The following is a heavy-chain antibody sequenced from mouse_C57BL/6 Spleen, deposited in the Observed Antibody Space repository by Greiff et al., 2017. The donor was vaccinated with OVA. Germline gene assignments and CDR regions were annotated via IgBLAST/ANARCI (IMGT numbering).Heavy chain of an antibody. D-gene: IGHD3-2*02. V-gene: IGHV5-16*01. Sequence: EVKLMESEGGLVQPGSSMKLSCTASGFTFSDYYMAWVRQVPEKGLEWVANINYDGSSTYYLDSLKSRFIISRDNAKNILYLQMSSLKSEDTATYYCARQLRGAMDYWGQGTSVTVSS. J-gene: IGHJ4*01. CDR1: GFTFSDYY. CDR2: INYDGSST. CDR3: ARQLRGAMDY.